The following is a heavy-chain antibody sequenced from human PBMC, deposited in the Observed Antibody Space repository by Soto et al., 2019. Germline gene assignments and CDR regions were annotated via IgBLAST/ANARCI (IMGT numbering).Heavy chain of an antibody. CDR3: ARAPTGTTLFYYYMDV. J-gene: IGHJ6*03. Sequence: SETLSLTCAVYGGSFSGYYWSWIRQPPGKGLEWIGEINHSGSTNYNPSLKSRVTISVDTSKNQFSLKLSSVTAADTAVYYCARAPTGTTLFYYYMDVWGKGTTVTVSS. V-gene: IGHV4-34*01. CDR2: INHSGST. D-gene: IGHD1-1*01. CDR1: GGSFSGYY.